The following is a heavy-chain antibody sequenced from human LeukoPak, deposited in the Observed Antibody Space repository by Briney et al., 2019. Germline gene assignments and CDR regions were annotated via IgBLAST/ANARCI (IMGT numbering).Heavy chain of an antibody. V-gene: IGHV3-23*01. CDR2: IRGGGTNT. J-gene: IGHJ5*02. D-gene: IGHD5-12*01. Sequence: GGSLRLSCAASGFTFTNYAMTWVRRTPGKGLEWVSTIRGGGTNTLHADSVKGRFTISRDNSKSTLYLQMNNLRAEDTAVYYCAKHSGSDSGYWLDPWGQGTRVTVSS. CDR1: GFTFTNYA. CDR3: AKHSGSDSGYWLDP.